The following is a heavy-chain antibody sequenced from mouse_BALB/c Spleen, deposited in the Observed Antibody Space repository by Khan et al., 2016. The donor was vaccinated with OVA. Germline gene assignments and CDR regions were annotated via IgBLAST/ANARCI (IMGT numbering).Heavy chain of an antibody. D-gene: IGHD1-1*01. CDR3: ASSGTISTLVATYFDT. CDR2: IKYSGST. J-gene: IGHJ2*01. CDR1: GYSITSDYA. V-gene: IGHV3-2*02. Sequence: EVQLQESGPGLVKPSQSLSLTCTVTGYSITSDYAWNWIRQFPGNKLEWMGYIKYSGSTSYNPSLKSRISITRNTYHNPFFLQLSSVTPEDTATYYCASSGTISTLVATYFDTWGQGTTLTVSS.